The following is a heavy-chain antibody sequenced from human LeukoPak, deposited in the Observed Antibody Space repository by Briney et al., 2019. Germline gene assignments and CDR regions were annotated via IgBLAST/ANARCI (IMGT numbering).Heavy chain of an antibody. D-gene: IGHD7-27*01. CDR3: ARGPPNWGFDF. CDR2: MSPNSGNT. J-gene: IGHJ4*02. CDR1: GYTFTSYD. V-gene: IGHV1-8*01. Sequence: ASVKVSCKASGYTFTSYDINWVRQAPGQGLEWMGWMSPNSGNTGYAQKFQGRVTMTRDTSISTAYMELSSLRSDDTAVYYCARGPPNWGFDFWGQGTLVTVSS.